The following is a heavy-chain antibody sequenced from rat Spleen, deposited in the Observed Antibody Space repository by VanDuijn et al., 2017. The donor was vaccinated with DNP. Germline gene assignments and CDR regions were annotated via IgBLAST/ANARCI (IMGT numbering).Heavy chain of an antibody. Sequence: QVQLKESGPGMVQPSQTLSLTCTVSGFSLTDYSVHWVRQPPGKVLEWIAAISIGGSTYYNSALKSRLSISRETSKSQVFLKMNSLQTEDTAIYYCTRDYYSSYIFDYWGQGVMVTVSS. CDR2: ISIGGST. J-gene: IGHJ2*01. V-gene: IGHV2-19*01. CDR1: GFSLTDYS. D-gene: IGHD1-2*01. CDR3: TRDYYSSYIFDY.